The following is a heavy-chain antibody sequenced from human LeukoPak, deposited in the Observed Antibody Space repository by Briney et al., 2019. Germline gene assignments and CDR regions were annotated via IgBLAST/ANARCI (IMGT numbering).Heavy chain of an antibody. Sequence: GGSLRLSCAASGFTVSGNYMSWVRLAPGKALELVSVIYSGGSTYYADSVKGRFTISRDVSANALSLQMNSLRVDDTAIYYCARDGGLRRIDYWGQGTLVTVSS. CDR1: GFTVSGNY. CDR2: IYSGGST. V-gene: IGHV3-53*01. D-gene: IGHD3-16*01. CDR3: ARDGGLRRIDY. J-gene: IGHJ4*02.